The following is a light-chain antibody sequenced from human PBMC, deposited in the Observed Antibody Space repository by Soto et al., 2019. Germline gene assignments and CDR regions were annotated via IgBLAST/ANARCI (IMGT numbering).Light chain of an antibody. CDR2: DAS. Sequence: DIQMTQSPPSLSASVGDRVTITCQASQDIGTYLNWYQHKPGKAPNLVIYDASNLETGVPSRFSGGRSGTDFTFTSSSLRPEDIATYYCQHSNHLPLFGPGTKVDF. CDR3: QHSNHLPL. CDR1: QDIGTY. J-gene: IGKJ3*01. V-gene: IGKV1-33*01.